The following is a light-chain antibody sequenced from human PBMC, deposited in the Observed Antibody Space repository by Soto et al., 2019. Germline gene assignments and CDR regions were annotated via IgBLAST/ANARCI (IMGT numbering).Light chain of an antibody. CDR1: QSISSW. CDR2: KAS. CDR3: QQYNSSPT. J-gene: IGKJ1*01. V-gene: IGKV1-5*03. Sequence: DIQMTQSPSTLSASVGDRVTITCRASQSISSWLAGYQQKPGKAPKLLIYKASSLESGVPSRFSGRGSGTEFTLTISSLQPDDFATYYSQQYNSSPTFGQGTKVEIK.